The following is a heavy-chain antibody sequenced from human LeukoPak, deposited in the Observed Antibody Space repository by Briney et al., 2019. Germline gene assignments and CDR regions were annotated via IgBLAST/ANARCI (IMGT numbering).Heavy chain of an antibody. J-gene: IGHJ4*02. D-gene: IGHD1-26*01. CDR1: GFTFSTYA. V-gene: IGHV3-23*01. Sequence: GGSLRLSCAASGFTFSTYAMSWVRQAPGRGLEWVSAITDSGGTTYYADSVRGRFTISRDNSKNTLYLQMYSLRAEDTAVYYCAKDADSWSQGYFDYWGQGTLLTVSS. CDR3: AKDADSWSQGYFDY. CDR2: ITDSGGTT.